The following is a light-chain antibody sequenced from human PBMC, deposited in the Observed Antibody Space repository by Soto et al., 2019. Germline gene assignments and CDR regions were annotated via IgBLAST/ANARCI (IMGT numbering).Light chain of an antibody. CDR1: RSISNW. V-gene: IGKV1-5*01. J-gene: IGKJ4*01. Sequence: DIQMTQSPSTLSASVGDRVTITCRASRSISNWLAWYQQRPGIAPKLLIFDASILQSGVPSRFSGSGSGTEFTLSISRLQTDYFATYYCQQYGSFSPITFGGGTKVEI. CDR2: DAS. CDR3: QQYGSFSPIT.